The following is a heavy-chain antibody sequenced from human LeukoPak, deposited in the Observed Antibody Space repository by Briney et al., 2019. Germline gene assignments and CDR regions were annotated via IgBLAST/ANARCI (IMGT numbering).Heavy chain of an antibody. CDR2: ISYDGSNK. CDR3: ARTAGYSSSWYSNVFGTYFVSGLDY. CDR1: GFTFSSYS. D-gene: IGHD6-13*01. J-gene: IGHJ4*02. V-gene: IGHV3-30*03. Sequence: GGSLRLSCAASGFTFSSYSMNWVRQAPGKGLEWVAVISYDGSNKYYADSVKGRFTISRDNSKNTLYLQMNSLRAEDTAVYYCARTAGYSSSWYSNVFGTYFVSGLDYWGQGTLVTVSS.